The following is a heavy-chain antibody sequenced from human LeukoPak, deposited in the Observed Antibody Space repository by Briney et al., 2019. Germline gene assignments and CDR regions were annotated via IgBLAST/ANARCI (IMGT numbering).Heavy chain of an antibody. Sequence: PSETLSLTCTVSGGSISSYSWSWIRQSAGKGLEWIGHMYTSGITNYNPSLKSRVTISVDTSKNQFSLKLSSVTAADTAVYYCARRGHYYDSSGYYYFDYWGQGTLVTVSS. J-gene: IGHJ4*02. CDR2: MYTSGIT. D-gene: IGHD3-22*01. CDR1: GGSISSYS. CDR3: ARRGHYYDSSGYYYFDY. V-gene: IGHV4-4*07.